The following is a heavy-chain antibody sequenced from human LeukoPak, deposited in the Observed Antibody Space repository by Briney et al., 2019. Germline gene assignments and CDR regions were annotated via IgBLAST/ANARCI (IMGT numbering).Heavy chain of an antibody. CDR3: ARGEGVIDYFQL. CDR2: IIPILDIT. CDR1: GGTFSSYG. J-gene: IGHJ1*01. V-gene: IGHV1-69*04. D-gene: IGHD2-8*01. Sequence: SVKVSCKASGGTFSSYGINWVRQPPGQGLEWMGRIIPILDITNYAQKFQGRVTITADKSTSTAYMELSSLRSEDTAVYYCARGEGVIDYFQLWGQGTLVTVSS.